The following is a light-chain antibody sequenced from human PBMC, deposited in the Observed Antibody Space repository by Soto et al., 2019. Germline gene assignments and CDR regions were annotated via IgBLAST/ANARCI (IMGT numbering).Light chain of an antibody. CDR1: QSISNK. V-gene: IGKV3-15*01. CDR2: GAS. CDR3: QQYALWRT. J-gene: IGKJ1*01. Sequence: IVMTQSPVTLSVSPGERATLSCRASQSISNKLAWYQQKPGQAPRLLIYGASTRATGVPDRFSGSWSGTEFTLTISSLQSEDFAIYCCQQYALWRTFGQGAKVEIK.